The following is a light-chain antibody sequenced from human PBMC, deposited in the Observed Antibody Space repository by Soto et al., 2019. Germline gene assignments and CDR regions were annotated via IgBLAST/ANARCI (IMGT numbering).Light chain of an antibody. CDR2: DAS. CDR3: LQYDTWQPGT. Sequence: ILMTQSPATLSVSPGGRATLSCRASEDVSSKLAWYQQKPGLPPRLVIYDASTRATGIPGRFSGSGSGKDFTLAISGLQSEDFAIYYCLQYDTWQPGTFGQGTKVEI. V-gene: IGKV3-15*01. J-gene: IGKJ1*01. CDR1: EDVSSK.